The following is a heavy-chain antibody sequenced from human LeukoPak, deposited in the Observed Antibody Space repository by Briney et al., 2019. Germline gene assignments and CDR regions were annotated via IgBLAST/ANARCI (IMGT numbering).Heavy chain of an antibody. CDR2: ISAYNGNT. Sequence: ASVKVSCKASGYTFTSYGISWERQAPGQGLEWMGWISAYNGNTNYAQKLQGRVTMTTDTSTSTAYMELRSLRSDDTAVYYCARELGDFWPSSYGMDVWGQGTTVTVSS. CDR1: GYTFTSYG. V-gene: IGHV1-18*01. J-gene: IGHJ6*02. CDR3: ARELGDFWPSSYGMDV. D-gene: IGHD3-3*01.